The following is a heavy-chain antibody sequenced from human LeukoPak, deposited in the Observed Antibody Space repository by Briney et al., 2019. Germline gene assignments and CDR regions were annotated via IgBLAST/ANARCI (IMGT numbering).Heavy chain of an antibody. Sequence: GGSLTLSCAASGFAFSNFVMTWVRQAPGKGLECLANIKEDGSETYYADSVKGRFTISRDNPKNLLFLQINSLRVEDTAVYYCARETPRRGETRDGYRWGQGTVVTVSS. J-gene: IGHJ4*02. V-gene: IGHV3-7*01. CDR2: IKEDGSET. CDR1: GFAFSNFV. D-gene: IGHD5-24*01. CDR3: ARETPRRGETRDGYR.